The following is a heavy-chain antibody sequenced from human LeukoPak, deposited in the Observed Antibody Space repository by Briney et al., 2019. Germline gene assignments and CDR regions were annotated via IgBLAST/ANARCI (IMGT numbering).Heavy chain of an antibody. D-gene: IGHD4-17*01. CDR1: GGSVSSGDYY. CDR2: IYYSGST. J-gene: IGHJ6*02. CDR3: ARVPDYGDYYYYGMDV. V-gene: IGHV4-30-4*01. Sequence: SETLSLTCTVSGGSVSSGDYYWSWIRQPPGKGLEWIGYIYYSGSTYYNPSLKSRVTISVDTSKNQFSLKLSSVTAADTAVYYCARVPDYGDYYYYGMDVWGRGTTVTVSS.